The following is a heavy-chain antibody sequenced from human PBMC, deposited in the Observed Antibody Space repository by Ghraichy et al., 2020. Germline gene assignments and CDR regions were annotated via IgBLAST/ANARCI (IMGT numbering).Heavy chain of an antibody. D-gene: IGHD2-15*01. CDR2: MNPNSGNT. CDR1: GYTFTSYD. V-gene: IGHV1-8*01. CDR3: ARALRTPPSDIVVVVAYYFDY. J-gene: IGHJ4*02. Sequence: ASVKVSCKASGYTFTSYDINWVRQATGQGLEWMGWMNPNSGNTGYAQKFQGRVTMTRNTSISTAYMELSSLRSEDTAVYYCARALRTPPSDIVVVVAYYFDYWGQGTLVTVSS.